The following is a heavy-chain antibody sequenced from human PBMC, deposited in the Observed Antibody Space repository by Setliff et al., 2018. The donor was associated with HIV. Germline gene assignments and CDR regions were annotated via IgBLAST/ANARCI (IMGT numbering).Heavy chain of an antibody. Sequence: SVKVSCKTSGGTFSDFPIVWVRQAPGQGLEWMGGIIPIFGTSDFPQKFKGRVTITADDSASTAYMELTNLRFDDTALYFCATFDYNLLTGCPCWGQGTLVTVSS. V-gene: IGHV1-69*13. D-gene: IGHD3-9*01. CDR2: IIPIFGTS. CDR1: GGTFSDFP. J-gene: IGHJ4*02. CDR3: ATFDYNLLTGCPC.